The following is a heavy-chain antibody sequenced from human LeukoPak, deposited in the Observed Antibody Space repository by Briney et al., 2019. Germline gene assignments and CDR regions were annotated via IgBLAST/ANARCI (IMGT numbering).Heavy chain of an antibody. D-gene: IGHD3-22*01. Sequence: ASVKVSCKASGYTFTGYYMHRVRQAPGQGLEWMGRINPNSGGTNYAQKFQGRVTMTRDTSISTAYMELSRLRSDDTAVYYCARGYYYDIGAFDIWGQGTMVTVSS. CDR3: ARGYYYDIGAFDI. CDR2: INPNSGGT. J-gene: IGHJ3*02. V-gene: IGHV1-2*06. CDR1: GYTFTGYY.